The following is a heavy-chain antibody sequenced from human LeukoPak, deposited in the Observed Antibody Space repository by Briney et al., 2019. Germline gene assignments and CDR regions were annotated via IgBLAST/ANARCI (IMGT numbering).Heavy chain of an antibody. V-gene: IGHV3-7*01. J-gene: IGHJ4*02. D-gene: IGHD1-1*01. Sequence: GGSLRLSCAASGFTFSAYWMSWVRQAPGRGLEWVANINEGVSVQRYVDSVKGRFTISGDNAKNSLYLDINNLSAEDTGVYYCTRTGKNDWNIDYWGQGTLVTVSS. CDR2: INEGVSVQ. CDR3: TRTGKNDWNIDY. CDR1: GFTFSAYW.